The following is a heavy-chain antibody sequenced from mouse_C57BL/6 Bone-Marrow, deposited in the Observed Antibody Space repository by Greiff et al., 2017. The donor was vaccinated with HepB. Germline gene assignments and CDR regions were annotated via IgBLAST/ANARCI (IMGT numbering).Heavy chain of an antibody. D-gene: IGHD1-1*01. CDR1: GYAFTNYL. V-gene: IGHV1-54*01. CDR2: INPGSGGT. J-gene: IGHJ2*01. Sequence: QVQLQQSGAELVRPGPSVKVSCKASGYAFTNYLIEWVKQRPGQGLEWIGVINPGSGGTNYNEKFKGKATLTADKSSSTAYMQLSSLTSEDSAVYFCARYYGSSYYFDYWGQGTTLTVSS. CDR3: ARYYGSSYYFDY.